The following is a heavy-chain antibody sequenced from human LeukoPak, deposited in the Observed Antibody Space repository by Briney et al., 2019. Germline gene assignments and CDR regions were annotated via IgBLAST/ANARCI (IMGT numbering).Heavy chain of an antibody. V-gene: IGHV3-7*01. Sequence: TGGSLRLSCAASGITFSSLWMSWFRQAPGKGLEWVANIKHDGSEEHYVASVKGRFTISRDNAKLYLQMNSLRAEDTAVYYCAGGQGWHFDLWGRGTLITVSS. CDR1: GITFSSLW. D-gene: IGHD2-15*01. CDR2: IKHDGSEE. J-gene: IGHJ2*01. CDR3: AGGQGWHFDL.